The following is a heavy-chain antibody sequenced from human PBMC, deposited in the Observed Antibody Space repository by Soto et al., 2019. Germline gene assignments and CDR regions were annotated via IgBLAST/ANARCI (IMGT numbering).Heavy chain of an antibody. CDR1: GFTFSSYA. J-gene: IGHJ4*02. D-gene: IGHD3-10*01. CDR2: ISGSGGST. Sequence: GGSLRLSCAASGFTFSSYAMSWVRKAPGQGLEWVSTISGSGGSTYYADSVKGRFTISRDNSKNTLYLQMNSLRAEDTAVYYCAKGVTGSGSYRGLIDYWGQGTLVTVSS. CDR3: AKGVTGSGSYRGLIDY. V-gene: IGHV3-23*01.